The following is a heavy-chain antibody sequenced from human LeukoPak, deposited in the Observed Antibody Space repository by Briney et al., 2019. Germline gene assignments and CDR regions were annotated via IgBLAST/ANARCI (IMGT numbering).Heavy chain of an antibody. J-gene: IGHJ4*02. CDR1: GGSISSGGYS. CDR3: ASYVVVVAASYFDY. V-gene: IGHV4-30-2*01. D-gene: IGHD2-15*01. Sequence: SQTLSLTCAVSGGSISSGGYSWSWIRQPPGKGLEWIGYIYHSGSTYYNPSLKSRVTISVDRSKNQFSLKLSSVTAADTAVYYCASYVVVVAASYFDYWGQGTLVTVSS. CDR2: IYHSGST.